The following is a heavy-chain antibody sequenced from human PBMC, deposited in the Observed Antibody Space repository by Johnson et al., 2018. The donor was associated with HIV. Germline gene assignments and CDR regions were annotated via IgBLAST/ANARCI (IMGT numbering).Heavy chain of an antibody. CDR1: GFTFSDYY. D-gene: IGHD2-15*01. CDR3: AKARSWPYPYDAFDV. CDR2: ITGSGDGT. V-gene: IGHV3-11*01. Sequence: VQLVESGGGLVKPGGSLRLSCAASGFTFSDYYMSWIRQAPGKGLEWVSYITGSGDGTYYADSVTGRFSISRDNSRNTLFLQMSSLSADDTAVYYCAKARSWPYPYDAFDVWGQGTVVTVSS. J-gene: IGHJ3*01.